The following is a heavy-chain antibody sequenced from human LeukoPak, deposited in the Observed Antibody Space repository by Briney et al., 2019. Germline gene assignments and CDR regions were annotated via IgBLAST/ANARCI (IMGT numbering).Heavy chain of an antibody. Sequence: ASVKVSCKTSGYTFTTYAINWVRQAPGQGLEWMVWINPNSGGTNYAQKFQGRVTMTRDTSISTAYMELSRLRSDDTAVYYCARVTILRYFDWSSMDVWGQGTTVTVSS. J-gene: IGHJ6*02. CDR1: GYTFTTYA. CDR3: ARVTILRYFDWSSMDV. CDR2: INPNSGGT. V-gene: IGHV1-2*02. D-gene: IGHD3-9*01.